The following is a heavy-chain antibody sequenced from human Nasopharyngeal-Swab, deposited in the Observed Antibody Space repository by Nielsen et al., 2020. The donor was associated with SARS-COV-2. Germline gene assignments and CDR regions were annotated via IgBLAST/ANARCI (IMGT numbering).Heavy chain of an antibody. D-gene: IGHD3-3*01. CDR2: ISSSSSYI. CDR1: GFTFNNYN. V-gene: IGHV3-21*01. Sequence: GGSLRLSCAASGFTFNNYNFNWVRQALGKGLERVSSISSSSSYIYYADSVKGRFTISRDNAKNSLYLQMNSLRAEDTAMYYCARDGLDYDFWSAYFMDVWGQGTTVTVSS. J-gene: IGHJ6*02. CDR3: ARDGLDYDFWSAYFMDV.